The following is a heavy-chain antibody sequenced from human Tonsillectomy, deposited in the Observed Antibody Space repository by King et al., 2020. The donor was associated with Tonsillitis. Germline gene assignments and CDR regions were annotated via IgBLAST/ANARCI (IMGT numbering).Heavy chain of an antibody. Sequence: QLQESGPGLVKPSETLSLTCTVSGGSVSSGSYYWSWIRQPPGKGLEWIGYIYYSGSTNYNPSLKSRVTISVDTSKNQFSLKLSSVTAADTAVYYCARGCCSGGSYYYYDGMDVWGQGTTVTVSS. J-gene: IGHJ6*02. CDR2: IYYSGST. CDR3: ARGCCSGGSYYYYDGMDV. V-gene: IGHV4-61*01. D-gene: IGHD2-15*01. CDR1: GGSVSSGSYY.